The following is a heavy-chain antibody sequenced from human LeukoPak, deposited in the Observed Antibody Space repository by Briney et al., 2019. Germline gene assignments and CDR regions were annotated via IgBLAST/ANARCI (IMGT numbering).Heavy chain of an antibody. D-gene: IGHD2-2*01. Sequence: GGSLRLSCAASGFSFSDYYMSWVRQAPGKGLEWISYITNSGSTIYYAESVKGRFTISRDDAKNSLYLQMNSLRAEDTAVYYCARYCSSTSCYADAFDIWGQGTMVTVSS. CDR3: ARYCSSTSCYADAFDI. CDR1: GFSFSDYY. V-gene: IGHV3-11*04. J-gene: IGHJ3*02. CDR2: ITNSGSTI.